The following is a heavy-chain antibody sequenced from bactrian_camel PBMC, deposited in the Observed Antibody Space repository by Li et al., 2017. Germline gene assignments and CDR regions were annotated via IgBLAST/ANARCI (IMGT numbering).Heavy chain of an antibody. D-gene: IGHD1*01. CDR1: GITLDDSD. J-gene: IGHJ6*01. V-gene: IGHV3S55*01. CDR3: AATRYSNRGCRTLLGVDFSY. CDR2: INGDGDI. Sequence: HVQLVESGGGSVQAGGSLRLSCTASGITLDDSDMGWYRQVSGDVCALVSHINGDGDIYYADSVDGRFTISHDQAKNTMYLQMSSLKPEDTAIYYCAATRYSNRGCRTLLGVDFSYWGQGTQVTVS.